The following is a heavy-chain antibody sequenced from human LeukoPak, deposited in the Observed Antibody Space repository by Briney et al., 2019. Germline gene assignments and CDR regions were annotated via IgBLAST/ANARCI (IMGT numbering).Heavy chain of an antibody. CDR2: IYADGSS. CDR1: GGSVSSDNSY. D-gene: IGHD3-22*01. J-gene: IGHJ4*02. CDR3: ARGYYYHR. Sequence: SSETLSLTCTVSGGSVSSDNSYWNWIRQPAGEGLEWIGRIYADGSSTYNPSLKSRVTISVDSSKNQFSLRLSSMTAADTAVYYCARGYYYHRWGQGILVTVSS. V-gene: IGHV4-61*02.